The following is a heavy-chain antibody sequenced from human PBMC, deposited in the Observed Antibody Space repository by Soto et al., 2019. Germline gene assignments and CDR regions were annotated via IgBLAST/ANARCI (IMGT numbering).Heavy chain of an antibody. Sequence: PSETLSLTCAVYGGAFRGYYWSWIRQPPGKGLEWIGEINHSGSTNYNPSLKSRVTISVDTSKNQFSLKLSSVTAADTAVYYCARVTVVVPALHPWYYYGMDVWGQGTTVTVSS. D-gene: IGHD2-2*01. CDR3: ARVTVVVPALHPWYYYGMDV. CDR1: GGAFRGYY. J-gene: IGHJ6*02. CDR2: INHSGST. V-gene: IGHV4-34*01.